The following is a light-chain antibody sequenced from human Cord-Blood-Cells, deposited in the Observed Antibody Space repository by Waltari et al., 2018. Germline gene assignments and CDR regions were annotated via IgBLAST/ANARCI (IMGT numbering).Light chain of an antibody. CDR2: EVS. V-gene: IGLV2-8*01. Sequence: QSALTQPPSASGSPGQSVTISCTGTSRDVGGYNYVSWYQQHPGKAPKLMIYEVSNRPAGVPERVSGSKSGNTASLTVSGLQAEDEADYYCSSYAGSNNLVFGGGTKLTIL. J-gene: IGLJ3*02. CDR3: SSYAGSNNLV. CDR1: SRDVGGYNY.